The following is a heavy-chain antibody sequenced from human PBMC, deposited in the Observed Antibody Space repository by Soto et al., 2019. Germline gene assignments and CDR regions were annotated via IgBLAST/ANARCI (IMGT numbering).Heavy chain of an antibody. Sequence: SETLSLTCTVSGGSISSGGYYWSWIRQHPGKGLEWIGYIYYSGSTYYNPSLKSRVTISVDTSKNQFSLKLSSVTAADTAVYYCARGDYDSSGYDYFDYWGQGTLVTVSS. CDR2: IYYSGST. D-gene: IGHD3-22*01. V-gene: IGHV4-31*03. CDR1: GGSISSGGYY. J-gene: IGHJ4*02. CDR3: ARGDYDSSGYDYFDY.